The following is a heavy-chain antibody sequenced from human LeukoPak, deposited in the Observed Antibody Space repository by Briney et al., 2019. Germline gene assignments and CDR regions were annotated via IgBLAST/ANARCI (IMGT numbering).Heavy chain of an antibody. CDR1: GFTFSSYA. D-gene: IGHD5-12*01. Sequence: GGSLRLSCAASGFTFSSYAMHWVRQAPGKGLEWVAVISYDGSNKYYADSVKGRFTISRDNSKNTLYLQMNSLRAEDTAVYYCARVEMATIAYDYWGQGTLSPSPQ. J-gene: IGHJ4*02. CDR3: ARVEMATIAYDY. CDR2: ISYDGSNK. V-gene: IGHV3-30-3*01.